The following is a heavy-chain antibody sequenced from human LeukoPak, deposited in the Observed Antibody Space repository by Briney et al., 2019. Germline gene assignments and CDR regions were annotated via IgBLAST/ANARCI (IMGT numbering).Heavy chain of an antibody. Sequence: ASVKVSCKASGYTFTSYHINWVRQATGQGLEWMGWMNPNSGNTGYAQKFQGRVTMTRNTSISTAYMELSSLRSEDTAVYYCARIPPRRIFTYYYDSSGYDYWGQGTLVTVSS. CDR2: MNPNSGNT. D-gene: IGHD3-22*01. CDR1: GYTFTSYH. V-gene: IGHV1-8*01. J-gene: IGHJ4*02. CDR3: ARIPPRRIFTYYYDSSGYDY.